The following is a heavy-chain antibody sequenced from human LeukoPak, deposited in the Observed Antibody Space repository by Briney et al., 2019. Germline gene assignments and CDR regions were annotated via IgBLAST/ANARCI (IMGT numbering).Heavy chain of an antibody. V-gene: IGHV1-2*02. J-gene: IGHJ6*03. D-gene: IGHD5-12*01. CDR1: GYTFTGYY. Sequence: ASVKVSCKASGYTFTGYYMHWVRQAPGQGLEWMGWINPNSGGTNYVQKFQGRVTMTRDTSISTAYMELSRLRSDDTAVYYCARGRGYSGYESYYMDVWGKGTTVTVSS. CDR2: INPNSGGT. CDR3: ARGRGYSGYESYYMDV.